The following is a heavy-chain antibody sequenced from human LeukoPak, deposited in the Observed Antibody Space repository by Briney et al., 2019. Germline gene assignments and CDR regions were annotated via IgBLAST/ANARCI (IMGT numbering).Heavy chain of an antibody. CDR3: AKGVVAGGLGYCSSTSCHLYYFDY. D-gene: IGHD2-2*01. V-gene: IGHV3-23*01. CDR2: ISGSGGST. CDR1: GFTFSSYA. Sequence: GGSLRLSCAASGFTFSSYAMSWVRQAPGKGLEWVSAISGSGGSTYYADSVKGRFTFSRDNSKNTLYLQMNSLRAEDTAVYYCAKGVVAGGLGYCSSTSCHLYYFDYWGQGTLVTVSS. J-gene: IGHJ4*02.